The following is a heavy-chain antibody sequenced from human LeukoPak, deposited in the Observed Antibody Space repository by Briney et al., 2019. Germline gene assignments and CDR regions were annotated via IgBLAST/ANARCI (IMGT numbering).Heavy chain of an antibody. CDR1: GYTFTSYD. CDR2: MNPNSGNT. D-gene: IGHD6-13*01. Sequence: AASVKVSCTASGYTFTSYDINWVRQATGQGLEWMGWMNPNSGNTGYAQKFQGRVTITRNTSISTAYMELSSLRSEDTAVYYCARGGRIAAAGAYYYYYMDVWGKGTTVTVSS. CDR3: ARGGRIAAAGAYYYYYMDV. J-gene: IGHJ6*03. V-gene: IGHV1-8*03.